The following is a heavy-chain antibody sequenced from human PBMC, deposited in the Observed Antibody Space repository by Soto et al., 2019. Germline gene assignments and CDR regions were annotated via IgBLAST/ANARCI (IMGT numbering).Heavy chain of an antibody. Sequence: SETLSLTCTVSGGSMRNYFWTWIRQPPGKGLEWIGYIHYSGATSFFPSYNPSLRGRVTVSEDTSKNQFSLKLLSVTTADTAVYFCAAGEASSRNLAPYYLDFWGQGTLVTVSS. D-gene: IGHD6-13*01. CDR2: IHYSGATSFFP. J-gene: IGHJ4*02. V-gene: IGHV4-59*01. CDR1: GGSMRNYF. CDR3: AAGEASSRNLAPYYLDF.